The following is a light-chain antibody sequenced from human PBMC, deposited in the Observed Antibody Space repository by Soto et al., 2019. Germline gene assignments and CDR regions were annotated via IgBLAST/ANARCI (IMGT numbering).Light chain of an antibody. Sequence: AVQLTQSPSSLSAAVGDRITITCRASQGISSLLAWYQQKPGKAPKVLIYDAPSLESGLPSRFSGSGSWTDFTLTISSLPPADFASYACQQFNSYPLTFGGGTKVE. CDR2: DAP. V-gene: IGKV1-13*02. CDR1: QGISSL. J-gene: IGKJ4*01. CDR3: QQFNSYPLT.